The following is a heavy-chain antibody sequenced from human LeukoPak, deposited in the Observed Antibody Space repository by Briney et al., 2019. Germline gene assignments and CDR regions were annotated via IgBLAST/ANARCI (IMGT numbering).Heavy chain of an antibody. Sequence: PSETLSLTCAVYGGSFSGYYWSWIRQPPGKGLEWIGEINHSGGTNYNPSLKSRVTISVDTSKNQFSLKLSSVTAADTAVYYCARGGGGSSWFLYFDYWGQGTLVTVSS. CDR1: GGSFSGYY. V-gene: IGHV4-34*01. J-gene: IGHJ4*02. CDR3: ARGGGGSSWFLYFDY. D-gene: IGHD6-13*01. CDR2: INHSGGT.